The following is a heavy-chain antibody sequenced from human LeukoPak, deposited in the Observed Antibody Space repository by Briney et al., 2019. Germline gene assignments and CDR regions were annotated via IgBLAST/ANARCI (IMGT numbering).Heavy chain of an antibody. V-gene: IGHV3-30*04. Sequence: PGRSLRLSCAASGFPLTTYVVHWVRQAPGKGLEWVAVISQTGRIETYADSVKGRFTISRDNAKNTVYLQMNSLKPDDTAVYYCARDRAVALPTYYYYMDVWGKGTAVTVSS. CDR3: ARDRAVALPTYYYYMDV. CDR2: ISQTGRIE. J-gene: IGHJ6*03. D-gene: IGHD2-15*01. CDR1: GFPLTTYV.